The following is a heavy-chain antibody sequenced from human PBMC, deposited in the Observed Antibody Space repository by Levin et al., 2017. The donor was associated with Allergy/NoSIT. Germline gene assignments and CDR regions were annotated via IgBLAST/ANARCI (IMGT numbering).Heavy chain of an antibody. V-gene: IGHV1-18*01. D-gene: IGHD6-19*01. Sequence: GESLKISCKASGYTFTSYGISWVRQAPGQGLEWMGWISAYNGNTNYAQKLQGRVTMTTDTSTSTAYMELRSLRSDDTAVYYCARLKQWLVDYWGQGTLVTVSS. J-gene: IGHJ4*02. CDR2: ISAYNGNT. CDR1: GYTFTSYG. CDR3: ARLKQWLVDY.